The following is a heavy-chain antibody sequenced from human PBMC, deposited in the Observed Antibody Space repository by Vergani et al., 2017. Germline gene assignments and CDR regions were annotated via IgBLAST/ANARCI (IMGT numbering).Heavy chain of an antibody. D-gene: IGHD2-15*01. Sequence: QVKLQESGPGLLKPSQPLSLTCTVSGESIRSGSHYWSWVRQPAGKGPEWIGHIHTGGSTDLNPSFKSRVSISVDTSKRQFSLKLNSLTVADTAVYYCAASRQYCTGGSCLAIWGQGTLVSVSS. V-gene: IGHV4-61*02. CDR3: AASRQYCTGGSCLAI. CDR1: GESIRSGSHY. CDR2: IHTGGST. J-gene: IGHJ4*02.